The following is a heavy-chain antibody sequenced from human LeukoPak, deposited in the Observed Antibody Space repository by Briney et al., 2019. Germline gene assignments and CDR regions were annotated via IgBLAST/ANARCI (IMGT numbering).Heavy chain of an antibody. V-gene: IGHV3-23*01. D-gene: IGHD6-19*01. Sequence: GGSLRLSCAASGFTFSSYAMSWVRQAPGKGLEWVSSISGSGNRTYYADSVKGRFTTSRDNAKSSLYLQMNSLRAEDTAVYYCARDFSSGWSSFDYWGQGTLVTVSS. J-gene: IGHJ4*02. CDR2: ISGSGNRT. CDR3: ARDFSSGWSSFDY. CDR1: GFTFSSYA.